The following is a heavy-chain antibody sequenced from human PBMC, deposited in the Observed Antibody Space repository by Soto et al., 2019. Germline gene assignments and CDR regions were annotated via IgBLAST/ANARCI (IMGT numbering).Heavy chain of an antibody. CDR2: IYYSGST. D-gene: IGHD6-19*01. CDR3: AKRDRVAGTFDP. J-gene: IGHJ5*02. CDR1: GGSIRSSTYS. Sequence: SETLSLTCTVSGGSIRSSTYSWGWIRQPPGKGLEWIGSIYYSGSTYYNPSLESRVSISVDTSKNQFSLRLSSVAPADTAVYFCAKRDRVAGTFDPWGQGTLVTVSS. V-gene: IGHV4-39*01.